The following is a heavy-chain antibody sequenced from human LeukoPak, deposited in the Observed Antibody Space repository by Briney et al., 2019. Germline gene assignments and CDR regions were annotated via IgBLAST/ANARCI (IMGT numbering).Heavy chain of an antibody. Sequence: PSETLSLTCAVYGGSISGYYWSWIRQPPGKGLEWIGEINHSGSTNYNPSLKSRVTISVDTSKNQFSLKLSSVTAADTAVYYCASRMATIDYWGQGTLVTVSS. V-gene: IGHV4-34*01. CDR3: ASRMATIDY. CDR1: GGSISGYY. CDR2: INHSGST. J-gene: IGHJ4*02. D-gene: IGHD5-24*01.